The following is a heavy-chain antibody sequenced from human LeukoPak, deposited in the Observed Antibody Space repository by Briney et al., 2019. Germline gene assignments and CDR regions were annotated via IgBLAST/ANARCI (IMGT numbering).Heavy chain of an antibody. CDR3: ARNFRDGYNNSFDY. V-gene: IGHV3-7*01. D-gene: IGHD5-24*01. CDR1: GFTFSSYW. Sequence: GESLRLSCAASGFTFSSYWMSWVRQAPGKGLEWVANIKQDGSEKYYVDSVKGRFTISRDNAKNSLYLQMNSLRAEDTAVYYCARNFRDGYNNSFDYWGQGTLVTVSS. CDR2: IKQDGSEK. J-gene: IGHJ4*02.